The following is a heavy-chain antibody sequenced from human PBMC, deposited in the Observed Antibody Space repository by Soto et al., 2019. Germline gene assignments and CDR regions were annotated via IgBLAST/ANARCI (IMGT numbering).Heavy chain of an antibody. CDR2: IIPIFGTA. J-gene: IGHJ4*02. V-gene: IGHV1-69*06. D-gene: IGHD2-15*01. Sequence: ASVKVSCKASGGTFSSYAISWVRQAPGQGLEWMGGIIPIFGTANYAQKFQGRVTITADKSTSTAYMELSSLRSEDTAVYYCAREGQYSYYFDCWGQGTLVTVSS. CDR1: GGTFSSYA. CDR3: AREGQYSYYFDC.